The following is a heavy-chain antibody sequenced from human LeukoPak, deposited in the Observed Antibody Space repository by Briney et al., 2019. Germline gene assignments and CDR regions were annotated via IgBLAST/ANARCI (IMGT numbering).Heavy chain of an antibody. J-gene: IGHJ4*02. CDR3: ARAWVVGVPGCDY. V-gene: IGHV1-18*01. D-gene: IGHD1-26*01. CDR2: ISAYNGNT. CDR1: GYMFTDFG. Sequence: GASVKVSCKASGYMFTDFGIGWVRQAPGQGLEWMGWISAYNGNTNYAQKLQGRVTMTTDTSTSTAYMELRSLRSDDTAVYYCARAWVVGVPGCDYWGQGTLVTVPS.